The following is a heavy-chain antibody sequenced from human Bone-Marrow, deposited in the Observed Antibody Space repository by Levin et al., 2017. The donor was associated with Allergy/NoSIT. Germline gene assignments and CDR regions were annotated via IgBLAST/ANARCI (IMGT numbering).Heavy chain of an antibody. CDR3: ARGPRNEFSSGWYSGFYGIDV. J-gene: IGHJ6*02. Sequence: SQTLSLTCGVSGGSLSGYFWSWVRQPPGKGLEWIGEINHSGSTNYNPSLKSRVTISVDTSNNQFSLNLTSVTAADTAVYYCARGPRNEFSSGWYSGFYGIDVWGQGTTVAVSS. CDR2: INHSGST. V-gene: IGHV4-34*01. CDR1: GGSLSGYF. D-gene: IGHD6-19*01.